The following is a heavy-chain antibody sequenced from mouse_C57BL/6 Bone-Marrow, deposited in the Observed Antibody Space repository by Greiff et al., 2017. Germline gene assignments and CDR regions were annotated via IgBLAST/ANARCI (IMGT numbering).Heavy chain of an antibody. J-gene: IGHJ3*01. CDR3: ARYDYDAWFAY. V-gene: IGHV7-3*01. CDR2: IRNKANGYTT. D-gene: IGHD2-4*01. CDR1: GFTFTDYY. Sequence: EVKLVESGGGLVQPGGSLSLPCAASGFTFTDYYMSWVRQPPGKALEWLGFIRNKANGYTTEYSASVKGRFTISRDNSQSILYLQMNALRAEDSATYYCARYDYDAWFAYWGQGTLVTVSA.